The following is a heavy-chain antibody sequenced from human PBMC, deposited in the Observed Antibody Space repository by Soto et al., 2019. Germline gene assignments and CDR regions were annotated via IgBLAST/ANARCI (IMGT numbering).Heavy chain of an antibody. Sequence: SQTLSLTCAISGDSVSSNSAAWNWIRQSPSRGLEWLGRTYYRSKWYNDYAVSVKSRITINPDTSKNKFSLQLNSVTPEDTAVYFCESVTRRNASSKYGMDVWGQGTTVTVSS. V-gene: IGHV6-1*01. D-gene: IGHD2-21*02. J-gene: IGHJ6*02. CDR1: GDSVSSNSAA. CDR2: TYYRSKWYN. CDR3: ESVTRRNASSKYGMDV.